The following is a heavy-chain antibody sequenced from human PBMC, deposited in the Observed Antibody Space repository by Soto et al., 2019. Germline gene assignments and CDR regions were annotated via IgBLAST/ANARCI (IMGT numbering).Heavy chain of an antibody. Sequence: QVQLVESGGGVVQPGRSLRLSCAASGFTFSSYAMHWVRQAPGKGLEWVAVISYDGSNKYYADSVKGRFTISRDNSKNTLYLQMNSLRAEDTAVYYCARDRLRYNWNDFPYYYYGMDVWGQGPRSPSP. CDR3: ARDRLRYNWNDFPYYYYGMDV. D-gene: IGHD1-1*01. V-gene: IGHV3-30-3*01. CDR2: ISYDGSNK. J-gene: IGHJ6*02. CDR1: GFTFSSYA.